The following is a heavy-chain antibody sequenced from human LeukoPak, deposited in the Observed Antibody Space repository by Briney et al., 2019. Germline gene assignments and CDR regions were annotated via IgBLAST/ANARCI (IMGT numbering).Heavy chain of an antibody. J-gene: IGHJ4*02. CDR2: ISYSGFT. D-gene: IGHD2/OR15-2a*01. CDR3: AGHHPRNTVDF. CDR1: GGSISSYQ. V-gene: IGHV4-59*08. Sequence: SETLSLTCTVSGGSISSYQWSWIRQPPGKGLEWIGYISYSGFTNYNPSPKSRVTMSLDTSKSQFSLKLTSVTAADTAVYYWAGHHPRNTVDFWGQGTLVTVSS.